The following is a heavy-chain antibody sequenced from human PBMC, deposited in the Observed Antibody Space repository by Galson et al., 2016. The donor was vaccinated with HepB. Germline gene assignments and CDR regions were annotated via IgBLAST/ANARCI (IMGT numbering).Heavy chain of an antibody. V-gene: IGHV5-51*01. CDR1: GYTFTSFW. J-gene: IGHJ4*02. CDR2: IFTADSDT. D-gene: IGHD4-11*01. Sequence: QSGAEVKKPGESLRISCRGSGYTFTSFWIDWVRQKPGKGLEWMGAIFTADSDTRYSPSFQGQVTISVDVSINTAYLQWSSLEASDTAMYYCARRHSYFDYWGRGTVVTVSS. CDR3: ARRHSYFDY.